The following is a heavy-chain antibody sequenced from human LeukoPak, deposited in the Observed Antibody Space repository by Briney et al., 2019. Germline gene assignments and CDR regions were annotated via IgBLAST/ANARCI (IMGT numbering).Heavy chain of an antibody. Sequence: LVNPTQTLTLTCTFSGFSLNTNGVGVGWIRQPPGKGLEWIGYIYHSGSTYYNPSLKSRVTISVDTSKNQLSLKVSSVTAADTAVYYCASGEPRYSSRIVVGDNWGQGTLVTVSS. J-gene: IGHJ4*02. CDR2: IYHSGST. V-gene: IGHV4-30-2*01. CDR3: ASGEPRYSSRIVVGDN. CDR1: GFSLNTNGVG. D-gene: IGHD3-22*01.